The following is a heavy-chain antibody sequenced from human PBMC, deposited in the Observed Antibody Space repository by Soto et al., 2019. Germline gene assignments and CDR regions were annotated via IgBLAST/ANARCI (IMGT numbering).Heavy chain of an antibody. CDR3: ATFLYSSSCYVYYYYGMDF. J-gene: IGHJ6*02. Sequence: EVQLLESGGGLVQPGGSLRLSCAASGLTFSSYAMSWVRQAPGKGLEWVSAISGSGGSTYYADSVKGRFTITRDNSKSTLYLQMNSLRAEDTAVYYCATFLYSSSCYVYYYYGMDFWGQGTTVTVSS. CDR1: GLTFSSYA. V-gene: IGHV3-23*01. D-gene: IGHD6-13*01. CDR2: ISGSGGST.